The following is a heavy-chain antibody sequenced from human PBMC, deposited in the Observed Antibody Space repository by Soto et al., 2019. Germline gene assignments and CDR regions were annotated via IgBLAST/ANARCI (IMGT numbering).Heavy chain of an antibody. V-gene: IGHV1-18*01. CDR1: GYTLSNYG. CDR3: VRDHHDFSSDYQYYHMDV. J-gene: IGHJ6*03. Sequence: GASVKVSCKASGYTLSNYGISWVRQAPGQGLEWMGWSSTYNGNTKYAKKFQGRVTMTTDTSTSTAYMELRSLRSDDTAVYYCVRDHHDFSSDYQYYHMDVWGKGTTVTVSS. D-gene: IGHD3-3*01. CDR2: SSTYNGNT.